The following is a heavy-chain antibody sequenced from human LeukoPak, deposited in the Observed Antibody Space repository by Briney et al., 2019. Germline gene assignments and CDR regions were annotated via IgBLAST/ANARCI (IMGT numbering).Heavy chain of an antibody. D-gene: IGHD3-10*01. CDR3: ARKPMVRGPRFDY. CDR2: ISHSGST. J-gene: IGHJ4*02. Sequence: SETLSLTCEVSGASLSGYYWSWIRQAPGKGLEWIGEISHSGSTNYNPSLKSRVTISVDTSKNQFSLKLSSVTAADTAVYYCARKPMVRGPRFDYWGQGTLVTVSS. CDR1: GASLSGYY. V-gene: IGHV4-34*01.